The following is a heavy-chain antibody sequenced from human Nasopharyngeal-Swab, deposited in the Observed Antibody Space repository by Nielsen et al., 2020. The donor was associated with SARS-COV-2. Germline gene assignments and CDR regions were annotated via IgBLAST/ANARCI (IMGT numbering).Heavy chain of an antibody. V-gene: IGHV4-34*01. CDR2: INHSGST. CDR1: GGSFSGYY. J-gene: IGHJ6*02. CDR3: ARAYDILTGYYADV. Sequence: SQTLSLTCAVYGGSFSGYYWSWIRQPPGKGLEWIGEINHSGSTNYNPSLKSRVTISVDTSKNQFSLKLSSVIAADTAVYYCARAYDILTGYYADVWGQGTTVTVSS. D-gene: IGHD3-9*01.